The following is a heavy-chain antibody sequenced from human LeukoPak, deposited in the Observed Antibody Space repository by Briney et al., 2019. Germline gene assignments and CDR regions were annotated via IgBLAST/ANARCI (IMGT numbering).Heavy chain of an antibody. CDR2: MNPNSGNT. J-gene: IGHJ4*02. V-gene: IGHV1-8*01. CDR1: GYTFSSYD. D-gene: IGHD2-15*01. CDR3: VAPPRGSDLVY. Sequence: ASVKVSCKASGYTFSSYDINWVRQATGQGLEWMGWMNPNSGNTGYAQKFQGRVTMTRNTSIRTAYMEMSSLRSDDTAVYYWVAPPRGSDLVYGARGPLVIVPS.